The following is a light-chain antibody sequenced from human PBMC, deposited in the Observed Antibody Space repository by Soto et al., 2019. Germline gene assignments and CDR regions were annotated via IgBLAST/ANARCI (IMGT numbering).Light chain of an antibody. CDR3: GSWDDNLNGPV. V-gene: IGLV1-51*01. CDR1: SSNIGGNS. J-gene: IGLJ2*01. Sequence: QSVMTQPPSVSAAPGQKVTISCSGSSSNIGGNSVSWYQQLPGTAPKLLIYDDNKRPSGIPDRFSGSKSGTSATLGITGFQTGDEADYYCGSWDDNLNGPVFGRGTKLTVL. CDR2: DDN.